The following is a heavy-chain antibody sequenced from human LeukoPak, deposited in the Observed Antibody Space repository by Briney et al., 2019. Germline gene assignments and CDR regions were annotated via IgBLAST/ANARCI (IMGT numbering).Heavy chain of an antibody. CDR2: IFYSGSS. CDR1: GGSISNNY. Sequence: SETLSLTCSVSGGSISNNYWSWIRQPPGKGLEWMGYIFYSGSSDSNPSLKSRVTISVDTSKNQFSLKLTSVTAADTAVYYCARRYSNGWYFDYWGQGTLVTVSS. CDR3: ARRYSNGWYFDY. J-gene: IGHJ4*02. V-gene: IGHV4-59*08. D-gene: IGHD6-19*01.